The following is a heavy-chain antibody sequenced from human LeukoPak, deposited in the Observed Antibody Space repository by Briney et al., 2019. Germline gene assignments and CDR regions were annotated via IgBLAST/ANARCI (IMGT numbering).Heavy chain of an antibody. Sequence: SETLSLTCAVYGGSFSGYYWSWIRQPPGKGLEWIGEINHSGSTNYNPSLKSRVTISVDTSKNQFSLKLSSVTAADTAVYYCARSSQLVPSYWGQGTLVTVSS. D-gene: IGHD6-13*01. CDR3: ARSSQLVPSY. V-gene: IGHV4-34*01. CDR1: GGSFSGYY. J-gene: IGHJ4*02. CDR2: INHSGST.